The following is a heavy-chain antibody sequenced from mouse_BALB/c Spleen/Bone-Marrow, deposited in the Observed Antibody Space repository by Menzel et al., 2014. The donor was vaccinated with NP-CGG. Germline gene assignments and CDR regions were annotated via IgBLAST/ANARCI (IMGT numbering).Heavy chain of an antibody. J-gene: IGHJ4*01. CDR2: VWAGGST. CDR1: GFSLTNYG. CDR3: ARVTSSAVGAMDY. Sequence: VKLMESGPGLVAPSQSLSITCTVSGFSLTNYGVHWVRQPPEKGLEWLGVVWAGGSTNYNSALMSRLSISKDNSKSXVFLKMNSLQTDDTAMYYCARVTSSAVGAMDYWGQGTSVTVSS. V-gene: IGHV2-9*02. D-gene: IGHD3-2*02.